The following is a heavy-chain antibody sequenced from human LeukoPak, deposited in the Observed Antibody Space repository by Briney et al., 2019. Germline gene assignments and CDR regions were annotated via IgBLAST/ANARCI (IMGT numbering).Heavy chain of an antibody. CDR2: INAGTGKT. J-gene: IGHJ4*02. D-gene: IGHD6-19*01. CDR3: ARDSDSSGWSWVY. CDR1: GYRFTSDMYA. V-gene: IGHV1-3*01. Sequence: ASVKVSCKASGYRFTSDMYAIHWMRQAPGHRLEWLGYINAGTGKTMYSQKFQGRVTITGDTYASTVSMELSSLTSEDTATYCCARDSDSSGWSWVYWGQGTLLIVSS.